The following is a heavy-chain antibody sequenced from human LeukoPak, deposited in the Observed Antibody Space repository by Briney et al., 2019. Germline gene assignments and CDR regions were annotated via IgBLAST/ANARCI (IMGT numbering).Heavy chain of an antibody. Sequence: PGGSLRLSCAASGFTVSSNYMSWVRQAPGKGLEWVSVIYSGGSTYYADSVKGRFTISRDNSKNTLYLQMNSLRAEDTAVYYCAKGLTGTTTEYFQHWGQGTLVTVSS. CDR2: IYSGGST. J-gene: IGHJ1*01. CDR1: GFTVSSNY. D-gene: IGHD1-7*01. CDR3: AKGLTGTTTEYFQH. V-gene: IGHV3-53*01.